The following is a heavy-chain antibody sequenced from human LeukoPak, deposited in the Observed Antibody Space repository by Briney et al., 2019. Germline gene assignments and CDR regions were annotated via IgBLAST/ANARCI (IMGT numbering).Heavy chain of an antibody. J-gene: IGHJ4*02. CDR3: AKVSYDFWTGYYNGGFGYFDY. CDR1: GFTFSSYG. Sequence: GGSLRLSCAASGFTFSSYGMHWVRQAPGKGLEWVAFIRYDGSNKYYADSVKGRFTISRDNSKNTLYLQMNSLRAEDTAVYYCAKVSYDFWTGYYNGGFGYFDYWGQGTLVTVSS. CDR2: IRYDGSNK. V-gene: IGHV3-30*02. D-gene: IGHD3-3*01.